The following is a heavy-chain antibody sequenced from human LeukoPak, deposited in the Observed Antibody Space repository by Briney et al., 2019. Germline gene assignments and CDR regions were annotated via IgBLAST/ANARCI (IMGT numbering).Heavy chain of an antibody. D-gene: IGHD1-26*01. V-gene: IGHV3-23*01. Sequence: GGSLRLSCAASGFTFSSYAMYWVRQTPGKGLEWVSLITGSGARTFYADSVKGRFSVSRDNSKNTLYLQMNSLRAEDTAVYYCAKDRGRGALYFDYWGQGTLVTVSS. J-gene: IGHJ4*02. CDR1: GFTFSSYA. CDR3: AKDRGRGALYFDY. CDR2: ITGSGART.